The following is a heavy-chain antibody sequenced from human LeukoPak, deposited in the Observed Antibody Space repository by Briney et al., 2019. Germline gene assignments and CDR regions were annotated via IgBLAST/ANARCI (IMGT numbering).Heavy chain of an antibody. V-gene: IGHV3-30*18. J-gene: IGHJ4*02. CDR3: AKDGKNRLLWFGRNDY. Sequence: PGRSLRLSCAASGFTFSSYGMHWVRQAPGKGLEWVAVISYDGSNKYYADSVKGRFTISRDNSKNTLYLQMNSLRAEDTAVYYCAKDGKNRLLWFGRNDYWGQGTLVTVSS. D-gene: IGHD3-10*01. CDR1: GFTFSSYG. CDR2: ISYDGSNK.